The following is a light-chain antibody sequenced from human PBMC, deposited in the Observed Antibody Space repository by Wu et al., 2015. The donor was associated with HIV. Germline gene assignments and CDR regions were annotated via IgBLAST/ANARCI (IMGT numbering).Light chain of an antibody. V-gene: IGKV3D-20*02. Sequence: EIVMTQSPDTLSLSPGERATLSCRASQSVSSSYLAWYQQKPGQAPRLLIYGASSRATGIPDRFSGSGSGTDFTLTISRLEPEDFAVYYCQERRNWPRFTFGPGTKVDIK. CDR3: QERRNWPRFT. J-gene: IGKJ3*01. CDR1: QSVSSSY. CDR2: GAS.